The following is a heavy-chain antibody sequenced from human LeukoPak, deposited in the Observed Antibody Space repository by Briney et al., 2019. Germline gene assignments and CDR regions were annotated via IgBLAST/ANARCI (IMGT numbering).Heavy chain of an antibody. J-gene: IGHJ4*02. V-gene: IGHV4-59*08. Sequence: SETLSLTCTVSGGSISSYYWSWIRQPPGKGLEWIGYIYYSGSTNYNPSLKSRVTISVDTSKNQFSLKLSSVTAADTAVYYCASAGLTYYYDSSGYRVNYFDYWGQGTLVTVSS. CDR3: ASAGLTYYYDSSGYRVNYFDY. D-gene: IGHD3-22*01. CDR2: IYYSGST. CDR1: GGSISSYY.